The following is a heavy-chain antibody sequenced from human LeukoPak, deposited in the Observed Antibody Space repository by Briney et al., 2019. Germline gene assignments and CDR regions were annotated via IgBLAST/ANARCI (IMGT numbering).Heavy chain of an antibody. Sequence: GGSLRLSCAPSGFTFSSYAMSWVRQAPGMGLEWLSAISGSGGNTYYADSVKGRFTISRDNSQNTLSLQMNSLRAEDTAVYYCAKGSHYYASGSRLDYWGQGTLVTLSS. D-gene: IGHD3-10*01. V-gene: IGHV3-23*01. CDR3: AKGSHYYASGSRLDY. CDR1: GFTFSSYA. CDR2: ISGSGGNT. J-gene: IGHJ4*02.